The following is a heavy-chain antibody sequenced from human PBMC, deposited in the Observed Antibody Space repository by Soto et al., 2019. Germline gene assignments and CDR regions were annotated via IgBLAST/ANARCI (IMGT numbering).Heavy chain of an antibody. V-gene: IGHV4-34*01. CDR3: ARERAAAGRVYFFYYYYMDV. J-gene: IGHJ6*03. CDR1: GGSFSGYY. Sequence: PSETLSLTCAVYGGSFSGYYWSWIRQPPGKGLEWIGEINHSGSTNYNPSLKSRVTISVDTSKNQFSLKLSSVTAADTAVYYCARERAAAGRVYFFYYYYMDVWGKGTTVTVSS. CDR2: INHSGST. D-gene: IGHD6-13*01.